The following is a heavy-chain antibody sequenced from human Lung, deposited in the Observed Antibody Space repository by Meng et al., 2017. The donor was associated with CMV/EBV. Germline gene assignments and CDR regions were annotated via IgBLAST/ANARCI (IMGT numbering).Heavy chain of an antibody. CDR2: LYYSGST. J-gene: IGHJ4*02. V-gene: IGHV4-39*01. Sequence: SXTLSLXCTVSGGSISSTYYYWGWIRQPPGRGLEWIGSLYYSGSTYYNPSLKSRVTVSVDTSKNQFSLKLTSVTAADTAIYCCARHHTYYFASGPNYYFDYWXPGNXVNGAS. D-gene: IGHD3-10*01. CDR3: ARHHTYYFASGPNYYFDY. CDR1: GGSISSTYYY.